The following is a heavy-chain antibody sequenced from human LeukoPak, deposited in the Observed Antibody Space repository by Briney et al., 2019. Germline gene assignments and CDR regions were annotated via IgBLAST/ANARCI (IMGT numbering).Heavy chain of an antibody. D-gene: IGHD3-16*01. J-gene: IGHJ4*02. CDR3: AREGGPYRPLDY. Sequence: SETLSLTCDVSGGSITQTNWTWVRQPPGKVLEWIGEVNLQGSTNYNPSLMGRVAISVDTSENHVSLQLTSVTAADTAVYYCAREGGPYRPLDYSGQGTLVTVS. CDR1: GGSITQTNW. CDR2: VNLQGST. V-gene: IGHV4-4*02.